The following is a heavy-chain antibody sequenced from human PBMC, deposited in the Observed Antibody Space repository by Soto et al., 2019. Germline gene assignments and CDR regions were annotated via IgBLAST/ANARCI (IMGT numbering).Heavy chain of an antibody. Sequence: LRLSCAASGFTFSSYELNWVRQAPGKGLEWVSYISSSGSTIYYADSVKGRFTISRDNAKNSLYLQMNSLRAEDTAVYYCARDVSNYKFYYYGMDVWGQGTTVTVSS. CDR3: ARDVSNYKFYYYGMDV. D-gene: IGHD4-4*01. CDR1: GFTFSSYE. V-gene: IGHV3-48*03. CDR2: ISSSGSTI. J-gene: IGHJ6*02.